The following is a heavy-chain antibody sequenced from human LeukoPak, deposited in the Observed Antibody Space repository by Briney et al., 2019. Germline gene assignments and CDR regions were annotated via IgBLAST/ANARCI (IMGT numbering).Heavy chain of an antibody. Sequence: SETLSLTCAVYGGSFSGYYWSWIRQPPGTGLEWIGEINHSGSTNYNPSLKSRVTISVDTSKNQFSLKLSSVTAADTAVYYCARADYGDNNWFDPWGQGTLVTVSS. D-gene: IGHD4-17*01. J-gene: IGHJ5*02. CDR3: ARADYGDNNWFDP. CDR1: GGSFSGYY. CDR2: INHSGST. V-gene: IGHV4-34*01.